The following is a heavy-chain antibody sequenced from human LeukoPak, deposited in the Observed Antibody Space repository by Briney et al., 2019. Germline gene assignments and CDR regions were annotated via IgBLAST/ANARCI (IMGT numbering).Heavy chain of an antibody. V-gene: IGHV6-1*01. D-gene: IGHD3-22*01. CDR3: ARGSSRIYYYDSSGYSHAFDY. Sequence: SQALSLTCAISGDSVSSNSAAWNWVRQSPSRGLEWLGRTYYRSKWYTDYAESVKSRITINPDTSKNQFSLQVNSVTPEDTAVYYCARGSSRIYYYDSSGYSHAFDYWGQGILVTVSS. CDR1: GDSVSSNSAA. J-gene: IGHJ4*02. CDR2: TYYRSKWYT.